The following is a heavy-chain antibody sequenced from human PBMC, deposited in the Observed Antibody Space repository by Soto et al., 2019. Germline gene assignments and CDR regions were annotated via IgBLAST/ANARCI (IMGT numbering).Heavy chain of an antibody. J-gene: IGHJ4*02. Sequence: QVQLVESGGGVVQPGRSLRLSCAASGFTFSNYAMHWVRQAPGKGLEWVAVISYDGSNKYYADSVKGRVTISRDNPKNTLYLQMNTLRAEDTAVYYCAKDISNYSGSYTYYFDYWGQGTLVTVSS. CDR2: ISYDGSNK. CDR1: GFTFSNYA. D-gene: IGHD1-26*01. V-gene: IGHV3-30*18. CDR3: AKDISNYSGSYTYYFDY.